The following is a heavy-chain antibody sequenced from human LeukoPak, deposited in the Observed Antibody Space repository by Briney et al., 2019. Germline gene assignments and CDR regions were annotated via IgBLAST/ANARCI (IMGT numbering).Heavy chain of an antibody. V-gene: IGHV3-7*05. D-gene: IGHD4/OR15-4a*01. CDR2: IHEDGSEK. J-gene: IGHJ3*01. CDR1: GFTFSSYW. CDR3: ARTLRLNTPRAFDV. Sequence: GGSLRLSCVVSGFTFSSYWMNWVRQAPGKGLEWVANIHEDGSEKYYVDSVKGRFTISRDNARKSLYLQMNSLRAEDTAVYYCARTLRLNTPRAFDVWGQGTMVTVSS.